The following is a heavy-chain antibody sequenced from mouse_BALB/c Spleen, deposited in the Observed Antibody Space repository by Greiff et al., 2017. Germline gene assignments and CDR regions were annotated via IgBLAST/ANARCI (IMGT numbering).Heavy chain of an antibody. CDR2: ISSGGST. J-gene: IGHJ3*01. CDR3: AKEGLITTATWFAY. Sequence: EVHLVESGGGLVKPGGSLKLSCAASGFTFSSYAMSWVRQTPEKRLEWVASISSGGSTYYPDSVKGRFTISRDNARNILYLQMSSLRSEDTAMYYCAKEGLITTATWFAYWGQGTLVTVSA. CDR1: GFTFSSYA. V-gene: IGHV5-6-5*01. D-gene: IGHD1-2*01.